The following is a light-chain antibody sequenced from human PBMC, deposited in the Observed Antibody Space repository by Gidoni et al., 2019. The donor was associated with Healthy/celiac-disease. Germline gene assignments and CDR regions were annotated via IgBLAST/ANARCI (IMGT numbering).Light chain of an antibody. V-gene: IGLV2-14*01. J-gene: IGLJ2*01. CDR3: SSYTSSSTLV. Sequence: QSALPPPAPVSASPGQSITISCTGTSSDVGGYNYVSWYQQHPGKAPKLMIYDVSNRPSGVSNRFSGSKSGNTASLTISGLQAEDEADYYCSSYTSSSTLVFGGGTKLTVL. CDR1: SSDVGGYNY. CDR2: DVS.